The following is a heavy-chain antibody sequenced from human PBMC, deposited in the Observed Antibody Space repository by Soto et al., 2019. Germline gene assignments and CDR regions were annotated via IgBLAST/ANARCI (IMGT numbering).Heavy chain of an antibody. CDR3: ARHRRSLWSGYSNDAFDI. D-gene: IGHD3-3*01. Sequence: PSETLSLTCAVYGGSFSGYYWSWIRQPPGKGLEWIGEINHSGSTNYNPSLKSRVTISVDTSKNQFSLKLSSVTAADTAVYYCARHRRSLWSGYSNDAFDIWGQGTMVTVSS. J-gene: IGHJ3*02. CDR2: INHSGST. CDR1: GGSFSGYY. V-gene: IGHV4-34*01.